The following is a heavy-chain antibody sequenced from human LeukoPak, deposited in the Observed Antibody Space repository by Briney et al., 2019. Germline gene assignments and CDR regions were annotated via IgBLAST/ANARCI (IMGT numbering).Heavy chain of an antibody. CDR1: GGSFSGYY. Sequence: SETLSLTCAVYGGSFSGYYWSWIRQPPGKGLEWIGEINHRGSTNYNPSLKSRVTISVDTSKNQFSLKLSSVTAADTAVYYCARGHTVFSYFDYWGQGTLVTVSS. D-gene: IGHD4-17*01. CDR2: INHRGST. J-gene: IGHJ4*02. CDR3: ARGHTVFSYFDY. V-gene: IGHV4-34*01.